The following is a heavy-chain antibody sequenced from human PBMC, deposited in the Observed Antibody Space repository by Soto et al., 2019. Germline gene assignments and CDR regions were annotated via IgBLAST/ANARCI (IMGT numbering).Heavy chain of an antibody. CDR2: IWSDGSNP. CDR1: GFTFSHYG. J-gene: IGHJ2*01. Sequence: QVQLVESGGGVVQPGRSLRVSCAASGFTFSHYGMHWVRQAPGQGLEWVAVIWSDGSNPYYGDSAKGRFTISRDNSKDPLDRQMGSRRVEDTAVYYCAREIRGGTSATNYYWYFDLWGRGTLVTVSS. V-gene: IGHV3-33*01. D-gene: IGHD3-10*01. CDR3: AREIRGGTSATNYYWYFDL.